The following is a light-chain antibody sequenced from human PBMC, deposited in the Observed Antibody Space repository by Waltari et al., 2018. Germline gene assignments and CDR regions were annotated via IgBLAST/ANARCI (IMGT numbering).Light chain of an antibody. CDR3: CSYAGRYTHVV. CDR2: DVT. Sequence: SALTQPRSVSGSPGQSVTISCTGTSSDVGSSDYVSGYQHHPGKAPKLMICDVTKRPSGVPDRFSGSKSGNTASLTISGLQAEDEAYYYCCSYAGRYTHVVFGGGTKLTVL. J-gene: IGLJ2*01. V-gene: IGLV2-11*01. CDR1: SSDVGSSDY.